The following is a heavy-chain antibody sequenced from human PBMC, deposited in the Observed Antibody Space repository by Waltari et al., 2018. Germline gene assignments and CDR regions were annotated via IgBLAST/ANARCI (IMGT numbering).Heavy chain of an antibody. CDR3: ARGYYYDSSGYSPSYFDY. CDR2: IYTSGST. Sequence: QVQLQESGPGLVKPSETLSLTCTVSGGSISSYYWSWIRQPAGKGLEWIGRIYTSGSTNYNPSLKSRVTMSVDTSKNQFSLKLSSVTAADTAVYYCARGYYYDSSGYSPSYFDYWGQGTLVTVSS. J-gene: IGHJ4*02. D-gene: IGHD3-22*01. V-gene: IGHV4-4*07. CDR1: GGSISSYY.